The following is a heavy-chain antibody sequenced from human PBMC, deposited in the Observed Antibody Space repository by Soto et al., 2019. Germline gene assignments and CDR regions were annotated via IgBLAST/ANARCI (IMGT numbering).Heavy chain of an antibody. CDR1: GFTFSSYW. CDR2: INTDGRAT. D-gene: IGHD1-1*01. Sequence: GGSLRLSCAASGFTFSSYWMHWVRHAPGKGQEWVSRINTDGRATRYADSVKGRLTISRDNSKNTLYLQMNSLRAEDTAVYYCAKYDSLYYFYHYMDVWGKGTTVTVSS. J-gene: IGHJ6*03. CDR3: AKYDSLYYFYHYMDV. V-gene: IGHV3-74*01.